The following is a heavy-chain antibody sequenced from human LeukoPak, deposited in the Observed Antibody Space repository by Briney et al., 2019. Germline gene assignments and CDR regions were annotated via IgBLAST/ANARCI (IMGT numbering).Heavy chain of an antibody. CDR1: GFTFSSYW. D-gene: IGHD6-13*01. CDR3: ARVPAGVVAAAPFDY. V-gene: IGHV3-7*01. J-gene: IGHJ4*02. Sequence: GGSLRLSCAASGFTFSSYWMSWVRQAPGKGLEWVADIKQDGSGKYYVDSVKGRFTISRDNAKNSLYLQMNSLRAEDAAVYYCARVPAGVVAAAPFDYWGQGTLVTVSS. CDR2: IKQDGSGK.